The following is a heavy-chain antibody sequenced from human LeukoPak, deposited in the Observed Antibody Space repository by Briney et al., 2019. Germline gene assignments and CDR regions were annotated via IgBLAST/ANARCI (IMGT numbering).Heavy chain of an antibody. CDR2: IYYSGST. V-gene: IGHV4-39*01. J-gene: IGHJ4*02. CDR3: ARLLWFGELSYFDY. CDR1: GGSISSSSYY. Sequence: SETLSLTCTVSGGSISSSSYYWGWIRQPPGKGLEWIGSIYYSGSTYYNPSLKSRVTISVDTSKNQFSLKLSSVTAADTAVYYCARLLWFGELSYFDYWGQGTLVTVSS. D-gene: IGHD3-10*01.